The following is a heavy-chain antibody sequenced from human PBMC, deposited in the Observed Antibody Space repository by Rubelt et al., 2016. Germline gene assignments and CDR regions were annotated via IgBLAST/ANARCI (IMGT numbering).Heavy chain of an antibody. D-gene: IGHD6-6*01. CDR1: GGSINSISYY. CDR2: IYYSGST. CDR3: ARGEQLVLPVDY. Sequence: QLQLQESGPGLVKPSETLSLTCTVSGGSINSISYYWGWIRQPPGKGLEWIGSIYYSGSTSYNPSLKSRVTISVDTSKNQFSRRRSVWTAADTAGYYCARGEQLVLPVDYWGQGTLVTVSS. J-gene: IGHJ4*02. V-gene: IGHV4-39*01.